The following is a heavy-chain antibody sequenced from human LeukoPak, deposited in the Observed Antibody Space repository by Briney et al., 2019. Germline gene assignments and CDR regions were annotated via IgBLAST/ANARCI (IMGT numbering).Heavy chain of an antibody. CDR3: ARDSDPAGLGSSAY. CDR2: ISAYNGNT. D-gene: IGHD6-6*01. V-gene: IGHV1-18*04. J-gene: IGHJ4*02. Sequence: GASVKVSCKASGYTFTGYYMHWVRQAPGQGLEWMGWISAYNGNTNYAQKLQGRVTMTTDTSTSTAYMELRSLRSDDTAVYYCARDSDPAGLGSSAYRGQGTLVTVSS. CDR1: GYTFTGYY.